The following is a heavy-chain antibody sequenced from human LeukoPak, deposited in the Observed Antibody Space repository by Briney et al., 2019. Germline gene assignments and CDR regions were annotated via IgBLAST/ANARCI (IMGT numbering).Heavy chain of an antibody. Sequence: PSETLSLTCTVSGGSICSYYWGWIRQPPGKGLGWIGYIYYSGSTNYNPSLKSRITISVDTSKNQFSLKLNSVTAADTAVYYCARAGCSSTSCPRRGAFDIWGQGTMVTVSS. V-gene: IGHV4-59*01. J-gene: IGHJ3*02. CDR2: IYYSGST. CDR3: ARAGCSSTSCPRRGAFDI. CDR1: GGSICSYY. D-gene: IGHD2-2*01.